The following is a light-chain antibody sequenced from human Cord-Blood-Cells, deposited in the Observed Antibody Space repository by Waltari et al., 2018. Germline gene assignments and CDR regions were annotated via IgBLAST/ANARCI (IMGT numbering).Light chain of an antibody. CDR1: RSDVGSYNL. J-gene: IGLJ1*01. Sequence: QSALTQPASVSGSPGQPIPIPCTGTRSDVGSYNLVPCYQQHPGKAPKLMIYEGSKRPSGVSNRFSGSKSGNTASLTISGLQAEDEADYYCCSYAGSSTNYVFGTGTKVTVL. CDR3: CSYAGSSTNYV. CDR2: EGS. V-gene: IGLV2-23*01.